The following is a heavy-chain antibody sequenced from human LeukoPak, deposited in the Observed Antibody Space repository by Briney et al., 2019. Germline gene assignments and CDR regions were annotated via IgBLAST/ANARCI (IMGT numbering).Heavy chain of an antibody. D-gene: IGHD2-2*01. V-gene: IGHV2-5*01. CDR2: ISWNDEK. CDR1: GFSPRTRGVG. Sequence: SGPTLVNPTQTLTLACTFSGFSPRTRGVGVGWIRQPPGKALEWLSLISWNDEKYYCPSLESTLTITRDISKNHVVLTMTNMDPVDTATYFCAHSTRYCSSTRCAHYYYYMDVWGKGTTVTVSS. CDR3: AHSTRYCSSTRCAHYYYYMDV. J-gene: IGHJ6*03.